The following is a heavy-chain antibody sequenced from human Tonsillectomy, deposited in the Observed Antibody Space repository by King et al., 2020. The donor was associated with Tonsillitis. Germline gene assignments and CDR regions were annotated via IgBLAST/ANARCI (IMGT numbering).Heavy chain of an antibody. CDR1: GFTFSSYD. Sequence: VQLVESGGGLVQPGGSLRLSCAASGFTFSSYDMHWVRQATGKGLEWVSAIGTADDTSYPGSVKGRFTISRENAKNSLYLQMNSLRAGDTAVYYCARGRSGGYCYWYFDLWGRGTLVTVSS. V-gene: IGHV3-13*01. D-gene: IGHD3-22*01. CDR2: IGTADDT. J-gene: IGHJ2*01. CDR3: ARGRSGGYCYWYFDL.